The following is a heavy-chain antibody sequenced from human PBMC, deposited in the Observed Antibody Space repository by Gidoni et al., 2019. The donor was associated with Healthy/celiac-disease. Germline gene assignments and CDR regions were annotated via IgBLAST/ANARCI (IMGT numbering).Heavy chain of an antibody. D-gene: IGHD3-10*01. CDR1: GFPFSSYC. CDR3: AKDGESRVLLWFGESFLGYFDY. CDR2: ISYEGSNK. V-gene: IGHV3-30*18. J-gene: IGHJ4*02. Sequence: QVQLVESGGGVVQPGRSLRLSCAAYGFPFSSYCMPLVRQAPGKGLVWVAVISYEGSNKYYADSGKGRFTISRDNSKNTLYLQMNSLRAEDTAVYYCAKDGESRVLLWFGESFLGYFDYWGQGTLVTVSS.